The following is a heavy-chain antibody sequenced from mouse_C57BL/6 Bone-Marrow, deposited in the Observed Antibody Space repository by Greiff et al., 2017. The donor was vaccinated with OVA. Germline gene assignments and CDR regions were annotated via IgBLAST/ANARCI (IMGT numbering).Heavy chain of an antibody. CDR1: GYTFTSYW. CDR3: ATIVTTDDFDY. V-gene: IGHV1-52*01. Sequence: QVQLQQPGAELVRPGSSVKLSCKASGYTFTSYWMHWVKQRPIQGLEWIGNIDPSDSETHYNQKVKDKATLTVDRSYSKAYMQLSRLTSEEPAIYYYATIVTTDDFDYWGQGTTLTVSS. J-gene: IGHJ2*01. D-gene: IGHD2-12*01. CDR2: IDPSDSET.